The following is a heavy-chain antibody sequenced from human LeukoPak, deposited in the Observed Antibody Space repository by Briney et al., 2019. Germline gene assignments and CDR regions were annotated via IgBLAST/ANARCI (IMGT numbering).Heavy chain of an antibody. Sequence: ASVKVSCTASGYTFTGYYMHWVRQAPGQGLEWMGWINPNSGGTNYAQKFQGRVTMTRDTSISTAYMELSRLRSDDTAVYYCAREEVGMVYALTYNWFDPWGQGTLVTVSS. D-gene: IGHD2-8*01. CDR3: AREEVGMVYALTYNWFDP. CDR1: GYTFTGYY. V-gene: IGHV1-2*02. J-gene: IGHJ5*02. CDR2: INPNSGGT.